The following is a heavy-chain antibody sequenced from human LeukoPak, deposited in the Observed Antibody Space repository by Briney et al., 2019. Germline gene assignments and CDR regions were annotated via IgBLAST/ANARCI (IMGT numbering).Heavy chain of an antibody. CDR3: STTYYYDSSEGY. J-gene: IGHJ4*02. Sequence: GSLRLSCVVSGIIFRDAWMNWVRQTPGKGLEWVGRIKSKTDGGTADYAAPVKGRFTISRDDSKNTLYLQMNSLKTEDTAVYYCSTTYYYDSSEGYWGQGTLVTVSS. D-gene: IGHD3-22*01. V-gene: IGHV3-15*07. CDR1: GIIFRDAW. CDR2: IKSKTDGGTA.